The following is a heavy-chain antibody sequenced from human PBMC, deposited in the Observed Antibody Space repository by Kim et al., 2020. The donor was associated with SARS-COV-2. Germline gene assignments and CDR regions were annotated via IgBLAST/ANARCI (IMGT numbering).Heavy chain of an antibody. J-gene: IGHJ3*02. Sequence: GGSLRLSCATSGFTFSSFAMHWFRQAPGKGLEWVSGIGGSGGSTYYAESVKVRFTISSDNSKNTVTLQMQSLRIEDTAVYYCARVLGAGLAVSDAFDIWGQGTMVTVSS. CDR2: IGGSGGST. V-gene: IGHV3-23*01. CDR1: GFTFSSFA. D-gene: IGHD3-10*01. CDR3: ARVLGAGLAVSDAFDI.